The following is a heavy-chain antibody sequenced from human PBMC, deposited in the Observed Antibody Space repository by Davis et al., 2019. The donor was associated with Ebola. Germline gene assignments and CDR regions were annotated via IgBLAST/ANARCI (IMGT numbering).Heavy chain of an antibody. D-gene: IGHD3-22*01. CDR3: ARDSRETYYYDSSGYYTVRWFDP. CDR1: GFIFDDYA. V-gene: IGHV3-9*01. CDR2: ISWNSGNI. Sequence: GGSLRLSCAASGFIFDDYAMHWVRQAPGKGLEWVSGISWNSGNINYADSVKGRFTISRDNAKNSLYLQMNSLRDEDTAVYYCARDSRETYYYDSSGYYTVRWFDPWGQGTLVTVSS. J-gene: IGHJ5*02.